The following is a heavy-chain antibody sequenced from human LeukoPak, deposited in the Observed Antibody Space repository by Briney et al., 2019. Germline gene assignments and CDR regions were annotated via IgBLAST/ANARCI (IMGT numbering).Heavy chain of an antibody. CDR1: GFTFSSYA. D-gene: IGHD6-13*01. CDR2: ISGSGGST. Sequence: GGSLRLSCAASGFTFSSYAMSWVRQAPGKGLEWVSAISGSGGSTYYADSVKGRFTISRDNSKNTLYLQMNSLRAEDTAVYYCAREGIAADPAYYYYYGMDVWGQGTTVTVSS. V-gene: IGHV3-23*01. J-gene: IGHJ6*02. CDR3: AREGIAADPAYYYYYGMDV.